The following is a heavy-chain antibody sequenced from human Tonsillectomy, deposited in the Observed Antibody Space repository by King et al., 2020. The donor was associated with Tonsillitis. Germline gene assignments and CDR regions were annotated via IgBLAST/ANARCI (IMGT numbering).Heavy chain of an antibody. J-gene: IGHJ4*02. V-gene: IGHV4-39*01. CDR3: ARGSYNTYYFDY. D-gene: IGHD1-26*01. CDR2: IYYRVST. CDR1: GGSISSSSYY. Sequence: QLQESGPGLVKPSETLSLTCTVSGGSISSSSYYWGWIRQPPGKGLEWIGSIYYRVSTYYNPSLKSRVTISVDTSKNQFSLKLSSVTAADTAVYYCARGSYNTYYFDYWGQGTLVTVSS.